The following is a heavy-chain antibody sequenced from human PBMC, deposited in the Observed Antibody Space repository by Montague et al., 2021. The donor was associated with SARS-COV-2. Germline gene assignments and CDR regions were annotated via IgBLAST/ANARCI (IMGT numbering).Heavy chain of an antibody. Sequence: SETLSLTCTVSGDSISSTSYYWGWIRQSPGKGLEWIGSIYHSGSTYYSPSLKSRLSLSVETSKNQFSLKLTSVTAADTAVYFCVRHPRTYNGFWSGYAGGVVFHFDSWGQGTLVTVSS. CDR2: IYHSGST. D-gene: IGHD3-3*01. V-gene: IGHV4-39*01. CDR3: VRHPRTYNGFWSGYAGGVVFHFDS. CDR1: GDSISSTSYY. J-gene: IGHJ5*01.